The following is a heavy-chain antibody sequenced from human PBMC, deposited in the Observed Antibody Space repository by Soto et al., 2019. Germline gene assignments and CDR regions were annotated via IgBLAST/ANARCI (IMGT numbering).Heavy chain of an antibody. CDR3: ARGFAFLDA. J-gene: IGHJ5*02. CDR2: VYHTGRT. D-gene: IGHD3-3*01. Sequence: SETLSLTCTVSGGSFKSGSYSWSWIRQPPGKGLEWIGYVYHTGRTSYNPSLKSRVSISMDTSKNQFSLNLDSVTAADTAVYFCARGFAFLDAWGQGTLVTVSS. V-gene: IGHV4-61*01. CDR1: GGSFKSGSYS.